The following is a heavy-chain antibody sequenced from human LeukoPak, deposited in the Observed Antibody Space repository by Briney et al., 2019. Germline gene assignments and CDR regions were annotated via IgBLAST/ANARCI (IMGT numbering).Heavy chain of an antibody. CDR1: GVTFSIVS. CDR3: AGDGYYYVRGRFRYPEY. J-gene: IGHJ4*02. CDR2: IKQDGSEK. V-gene: IGHV3-7*01. D-gene: IGHD3-16*02. Sequence: GGTLRLSSAASGVTFSIVSIRCVREAPGGGVEWVANIKQDGSEKSNVDSVKGRFTISRDNAKNSLYLQLDSLRAGDRAAIYFAGDGYYYVRGRFRYPEYWGQGTRVSVSS.